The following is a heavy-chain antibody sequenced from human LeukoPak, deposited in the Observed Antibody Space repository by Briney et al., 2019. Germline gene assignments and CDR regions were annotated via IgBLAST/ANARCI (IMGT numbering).Heavy chain of an antibody. D-gene: IGHD3-16*01. Sequence: PSETLSLTCTVSGGSISSYYWSWLRQPPGKGLEWFGNIYYSGSTNYNPSLKRRVTISVNTSKNQFSLKLSSVTAADTAVYYCARVNDYVWGSPPGYFDYWGQGTLVTVSS. CDR1: GGSISSYY. V-gene: IGHV4-59*12. CDR2: IYYSGST. CDR3: ARVNDYVWGSPPGYFDY. J-gene: IGHJ4*02.